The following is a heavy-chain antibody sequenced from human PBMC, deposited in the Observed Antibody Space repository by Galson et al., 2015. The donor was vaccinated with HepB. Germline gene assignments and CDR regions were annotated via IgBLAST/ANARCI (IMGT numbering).Heavy chain of an antibody. J-gene: IGHJ4*02. CDR2: ISSSSSTI. V-gene: IGHV3-48*01. CDR1: GFTFSSYS. CDR3: ARDHDILTPVRFDY. Sequence: SLRLSCAASGFTFSSYSMNWARQAPGKGLEWVSYISSSSSTIYYADSVKGRFTISRDNAKNSLYLQMNSLRAEDTAVYYCARDHDILTPVRFDYWGQGTLVTVSS. D-gene: IGHD3-9*01.